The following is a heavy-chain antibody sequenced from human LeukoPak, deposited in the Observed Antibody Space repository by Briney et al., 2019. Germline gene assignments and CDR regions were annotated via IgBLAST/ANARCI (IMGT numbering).Heavy chain of an antibody. CDR3: VKGCSYTSCYTSDY. CDR1: GFTFNNYA. J-gene: IGHJ4*02. Sequence: GGSLRLSCADSGFTFNNYAMTWVRQAPGKGLEWVSTISGSGDSTHYADSVKGRFTISRDNSKNMLYLQMNSLRVEDTAIYYCVKGCSYTSCYTSDYWGQGTLVTVSS. CDR2: ISGSGDST. V-gene: IGHV3-23*01. D-gene: IGHD2-2*02.